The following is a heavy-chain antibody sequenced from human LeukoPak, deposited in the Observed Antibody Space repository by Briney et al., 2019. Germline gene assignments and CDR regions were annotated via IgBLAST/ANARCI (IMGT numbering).Heavy chain of an antibody. J-gene: IGHJ4*02. CDR2: IYYSGST. CDR3: ARQRIVVVVAATFDY. D-gene: IGHD2-15*01. V-gene: IGHV4-59*08. CDR1: GGSISSYY. Sequence: SETLSLTCTVSGGSISSYYWSWIRQPPGKGLEWIGYIYYSGSTNYNPSLKSRVTISVDTSKNQFSLKLSSVTAADTAVYYCARQRIVVVVAATFDYWGQGTLVTVSS.